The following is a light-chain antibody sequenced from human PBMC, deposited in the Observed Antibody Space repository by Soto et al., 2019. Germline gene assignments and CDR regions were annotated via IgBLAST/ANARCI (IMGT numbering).Light chain of an antibody. Sequence: QSALTQPASVSGSPGQSITISCTGTSSDVGGYNYVSWYQQHPGKAPKLMIYEVSNRPSGVSSRFSGSKSGNTASLTISGLQAEDEADYYCSSYTSSSTKVFGTRS. CDR1: SSDVGGYNY. J-gene: IGLJ1*01. CDR2: EVS. V-gene: IGLV2-14*01. CDR3: SSYTSSSTKV.